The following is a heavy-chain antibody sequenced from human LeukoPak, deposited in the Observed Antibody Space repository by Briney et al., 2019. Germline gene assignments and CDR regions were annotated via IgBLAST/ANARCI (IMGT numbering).Heavy chain of an antibody. CDR1: GFTFNNYG. Sequence: GGSLRLSCAASGFTFNNYGMSWVRQAPGKGLEWVSAISGSGGTTYFPDSVKGRFTISRDNSKNTLYLQMNSLRAEDTAVYYYAKGHYDGTGYYYFDYWGQGTLVTVSS. CDR3: AKGHYDGTGYYYFDY. V-gene: IGHV3-23*01. CDR2: ISGSGGTT. J-gene: IGHJ4*02. D-gene: IGHD3-22*01.